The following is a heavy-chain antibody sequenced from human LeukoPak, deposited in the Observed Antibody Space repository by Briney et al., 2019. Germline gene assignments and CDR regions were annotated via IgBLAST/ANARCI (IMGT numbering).Heavy chain of an antibody. J-gene: IGHJ3*02. CDR2: IYHSGSA. CDR1: GGSINYYY. V-gene: IGHV4-59*01. CDR3: ARATQGAFDI. Sequence: SETLSLTCTVSGGSINYYYWSWIRQPPGKGLEWIGYIYHSGSANYNPSLKSRVSISVDTSKNHFSLKLSSVTAADTAVYYCARATQGAFDIWGQGTMVTVSS.